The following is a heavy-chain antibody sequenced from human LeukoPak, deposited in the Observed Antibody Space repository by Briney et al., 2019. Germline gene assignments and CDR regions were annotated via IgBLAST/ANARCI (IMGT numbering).Heavy chain of an antibody. CDR2: INPTVGST. D-gene: IGHD3-10*01. J-gene: IGHJ3*02. CDR3: ARDVSGYYYGSGRYDAFDI. V-gene: IGHV1-46*01. Sequence: ASVKVSCKASGYTFTNYCMHWVRQAPGQGLEWMAIINPTVGSTTFAQKFQGRVIMTRDTSTSTVYMELSSLRSEDTAVYYCARDVSGYYYGSGRYDAFDIWGQGTLVTVSS. CDR1: GYTFTNYC.